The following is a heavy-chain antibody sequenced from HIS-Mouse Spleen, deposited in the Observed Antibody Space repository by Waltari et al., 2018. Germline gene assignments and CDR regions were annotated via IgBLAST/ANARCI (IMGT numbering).Heavy chain of an antibody. D-gene: IGHD6-13*01. J-gene: IGHJ2*01. CDR2: IYYSGRT. CDR3: AREIPYSSSWYDWYFDL. V-gene: IGHV4-39*07. CDR1: GGSISSSSYY. Sequence: QLQLQESGPGLVKPSETLSLTCTVSGGSISSSSYYWGWIRQPPGMGLEWIGSIYYSGRTNYTPSLKSRVTISVGTSKNQLSLKLSSVTAADTAVYYCAREIPYSSSWYDWYFDLWGRGTLVTVSS.